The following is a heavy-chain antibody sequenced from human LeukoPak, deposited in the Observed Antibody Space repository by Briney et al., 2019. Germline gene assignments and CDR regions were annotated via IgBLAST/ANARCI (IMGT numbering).Heavy chain of an antibody. Sequence: GASVKVSCKASGYTFTSYYMHWVRQAPGQGLEWMGIINPSGGSTSYAQKFQGRVTMTRDTSTSTVYMELSSLRSEDTAVYYCARELLFGDPGRSDFDYWGQGTLVTVSS. CDR2: INPSGGST. D-gene: IGHD3-10*02. CDR3: ARELLFGDPGRSDFDY. V-gene: IGHV1-46*01. CDR1: GYTFTSYY. J-gene: IGHJ4*02.